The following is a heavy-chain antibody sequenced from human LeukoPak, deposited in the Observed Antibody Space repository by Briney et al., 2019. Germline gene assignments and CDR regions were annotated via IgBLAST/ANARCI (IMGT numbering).Heavy chain of an antibody. CDR3: ARETAYCGGDCFTLLDY. D-gene: IGHD2-21*02. CDR1: GGSITSYY. J-gene: IGHJ4*02. V-gene: IGHV4-59*01. CDR2: IYYSGST. Sequence: SETLSLTCTVSGGSITSYYWSWIRQPPGKGLEWIGYIYYSGSTNYNPSLKSRVTISVDTSKNQFSLKLSSVTAADTAMYYCARETAYCGGDCFTLLDYWGQGTLVTVSS.